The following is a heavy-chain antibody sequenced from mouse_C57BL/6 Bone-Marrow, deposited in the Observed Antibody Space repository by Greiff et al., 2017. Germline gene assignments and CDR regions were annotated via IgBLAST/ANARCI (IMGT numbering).Heavy chain of an antibody. CDR1: GYTFTSYW. V-gene: IGHV1-53*01. D-gene: IGHD1-1*01. Sequence: QVQLQQPGTELVKPGASVKLSCKASGYTFTSYWMHWVKQRPGPGLEWIGNINPSNGGTTYNEKFKSKATLTVDKSSSTAYMQLSSLTSEDSAVYYCARSPCTTVGGYYAMDYWGQGTSVTVSS. CDR3: ARSPCTTVGGYYAMDY. CDR2: INPSNGGT. J-gene: IGHJ4*01.